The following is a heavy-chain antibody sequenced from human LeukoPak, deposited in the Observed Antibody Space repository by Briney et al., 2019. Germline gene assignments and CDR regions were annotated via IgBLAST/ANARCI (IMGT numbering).Heavy chain of an antibody. Sequence: GGSLRLSCAASGFTFSNYWMHWVRQAPGKGLVWVSRIKSDGSSTSYADSVKGRFTISRDNAKNTLYLQMNRLGAEDTAVYYCARSLLTGYYAAVGYWGQGALVTVSS. CDR3: ARSLLTGYYAAVGY. V-gene: IGHV3-74*01. J-gene: IGHJ1*01. CDR2: IKSDGSST. CDR1: GFTFSNYW. D-gene: IGHD3-9*01.